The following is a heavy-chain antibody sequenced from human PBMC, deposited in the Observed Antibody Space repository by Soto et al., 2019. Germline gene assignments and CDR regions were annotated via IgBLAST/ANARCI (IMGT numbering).Heavy chain of an antibody. J-gene: IGHJ4*02. CDR3: ATQRSSEWFLDY. CDR1: GFTFSSYG. CDR2: ISYDGSNK. V-gene: IGHV3-30*03. Sequence: QVQLVESGGGVVQPGRSLRLSCAASGFTFSSYGMHWVRQAPGKGLEWVAVISYDGSNKYYADSVKGRVTISRDNSKNTLYLQMNSLRAEDTAVYYCATQRSSEWFLDYWGQGTLVTVSS. D-gene: IGHD3-3*01.